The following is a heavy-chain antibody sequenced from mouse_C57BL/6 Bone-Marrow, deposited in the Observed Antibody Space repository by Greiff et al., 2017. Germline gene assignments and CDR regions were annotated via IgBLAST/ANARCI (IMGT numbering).Heavy chain of an antibody. CDR2: IDPENGDT. D-gene: IGHD2-3*01. J-gene: IGHJ3*01. Sequence: VQLQQSGAELVRPGASVKLSCTASGFNIKDDYMHWVKQRPEQGLEWIGWIDPENGDTEYASKFQGKATITADTSSNTPFLPLSSLTSEDPAVDYCTTRYYPFAYWGQGTLVTVSA. CDR3: TTRYYPFAY. CDR1: GFNIKDDY. V-gene: IGHV14-4*01.